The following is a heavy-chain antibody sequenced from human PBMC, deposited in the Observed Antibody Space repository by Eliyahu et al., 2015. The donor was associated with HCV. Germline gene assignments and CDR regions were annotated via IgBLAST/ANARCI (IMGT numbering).Heavy chain of an antibody. CDR3: TTDRGIAAAGTWWFDP. D-gene: IGHD6-13*01. Sequence: PVNGRFTISRDDSKNTLYLQMNSLKTEDTAVYYCTTDRGIAAAGTWWFDPWGQGTLVTVSS. V-gene: IGHV3-15*01. J-gene: IGHJ5*02.